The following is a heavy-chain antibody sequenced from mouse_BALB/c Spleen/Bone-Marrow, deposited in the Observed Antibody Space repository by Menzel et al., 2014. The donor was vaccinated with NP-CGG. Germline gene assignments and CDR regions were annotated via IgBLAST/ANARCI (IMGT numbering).Heavy chain of an antibody. J-gene: IGHJ4*01. D-gene: IGHD1-2*01. Sequence: EVQLQQSGPELVNPGASIKISCKASGYTFTDYNIHWVKQSHGKSLEWIGYIYPYNGATGYNQKFNIKATLTVDKSSSTAYMELRSLTSEDSTVYYCAREGGHYGAMDYWGQGTSVTVSS. CDR2: IYPYNGAT. CDR1: GYTFTDYN. CDR3: AREGGHYGAMDY. V-gene: IGHV1S29*02.